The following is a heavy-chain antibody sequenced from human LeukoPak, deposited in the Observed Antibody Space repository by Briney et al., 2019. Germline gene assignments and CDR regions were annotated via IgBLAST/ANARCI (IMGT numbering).Heavy chain of an antibody. V-gene: IGHV4-34*01. CDR2: INHSGST. J-gene: IGHJ4*02. CDR1: GGSFSGYY. Sequence: SETLSLTCAVYGGSFSGYYRSWIRQPPGKGLEWTGEINHSGSTNYNPSLKSRVTISVDTSKNQFSLKLSSVTAADTAVYYCASLPAAYFDYWGQGTLVTVSS. D-gene: IGHD2-2*01. CDR3: ASLPAAYFDY.